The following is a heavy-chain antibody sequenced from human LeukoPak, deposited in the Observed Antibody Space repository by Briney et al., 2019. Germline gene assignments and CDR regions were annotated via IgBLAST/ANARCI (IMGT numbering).Heavy chain of an antibody. CDR3: ARGSYYYGSGSYFSGY. CDR2: VWYDGSNK. CDR1: GFTFSSYG. Sequence: GGSLRLSCAASGFTFSSYGMHWVRQAPGKGLEWVAVVWYDGSNKYYADSVKGRFTISRDNSKNTLYLQMNSLRAEDTAVYYCARGSYYYGSGSYFSGYWGQGTLVTVSS. V-gene: IGHV3-33*01. D-gene: IGHD3-10*01. J-gene: IGHJ4*02.